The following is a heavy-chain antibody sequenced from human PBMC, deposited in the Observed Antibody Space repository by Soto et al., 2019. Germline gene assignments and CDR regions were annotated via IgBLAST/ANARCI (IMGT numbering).Heavy chain of an antibody. D-gene: IGHD3-10*01. CDR2: ISGSGGST. CDR1: GFTFSSYA. Sequence: PGGSLRLSCAASGFTFSSYAMSWVRQAPGKGLEWVSAISGSGGSTYYADSVKGRFTISRDNSKNTLYLQMNSLRAEDTAVYYCAKSAEDYYGSGSYRMGDYWGQGTLVTVSS. V-gene: IGHV3-23*01. CDR3: AKSAEDYYGSGSYRMGDY. J-gene: IGHJ4*02.